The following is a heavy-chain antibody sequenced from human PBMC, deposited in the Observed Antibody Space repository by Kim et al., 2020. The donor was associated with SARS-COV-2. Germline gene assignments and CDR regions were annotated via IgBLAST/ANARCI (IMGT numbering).Heavy chain of an antibody. V-gene: IGHV6-1*01. J-gene: IGHJ4*02. CDR1: GDSVSSNGAV. CDR3: ARDAPVGSHFDS. D-gene: IGHD1-26*01. CDR2: TYYRSEWIH. Sequence: SQTLSLTCAISGDSVSSNGAVWNWLRQSPSRCLECLERTYYRSEWIHHYAESVKSRITISPDTSKNQFSLQLNSVTPEDTAVYYCARDAPVGSHFDSWGQGTLVTVSS.